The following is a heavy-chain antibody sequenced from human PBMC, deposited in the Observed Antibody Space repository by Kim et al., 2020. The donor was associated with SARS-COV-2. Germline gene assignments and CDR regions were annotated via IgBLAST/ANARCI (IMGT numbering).Heavy chain of an antibody. CDR2: IYSGGST. J-gene: IGHJ4*02. CDR3: ARELMRGSYHTLFDY. Sequence: GGSLRLSCAASGFTVSSNYMSWVRQAPGKGLEWVSVIYSGGSTYYADSVKGRFTISRHNSKNTLYLQMNSLRAEDTAVYYCARELMRGSYHTLFDYWGQGTLVTVSS. CDR1: GFTVSSNY. V-gene: IGHV3-53*04. D-gene: IGHD1-26*01.